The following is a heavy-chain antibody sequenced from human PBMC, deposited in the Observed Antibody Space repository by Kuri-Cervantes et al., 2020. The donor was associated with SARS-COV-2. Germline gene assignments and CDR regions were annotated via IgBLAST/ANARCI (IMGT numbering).Heavy chain of an antibody. CDR3: ARHRGYSGYDYFDS. D-gene: IGHD5-12*01. CDR2: IYYSGST. CDR1: GGSISGYY. Sequence: SETLSLTCTVSGGSISGYYWSWIRQPPGKGLEWIGYIYYSGSTIYNPSLKSRVTMSVDMSKNQFSLTLSSVTAADTAVYYCARHRGYSGYDYFDSWGQGTLVTVSS. V-gene: IGHV4-59*08. J-gene: IGHJ4*02.